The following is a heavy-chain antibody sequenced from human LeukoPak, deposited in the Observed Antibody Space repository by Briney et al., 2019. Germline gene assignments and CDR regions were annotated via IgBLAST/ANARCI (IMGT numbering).Heavy chain of an antibody. D-gene: IGHD3-22*01. J-gene: IGHJ3*02. Sequence: AAVKDSCKASGGTFSSYAISWVRQAPGQGREWMGGIIPIFGTANYAQKFQGRVTITTDESTSTAYMELSSLRSDDTAVYYCARAYYYDSSGPRAGAFDIWGQGTMVTVSS. CDR1: GGTFSSYA. CDR2: IIPIFGTA. CDR3: ARAYYYDSSGPRAGAFDI. V-gene: IGHV1-69*05.